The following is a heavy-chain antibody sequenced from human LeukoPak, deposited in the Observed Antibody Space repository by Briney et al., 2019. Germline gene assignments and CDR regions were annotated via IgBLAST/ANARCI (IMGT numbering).Heavy chain of an antibody. CDR3: AKSSVELLWFGELGATTRLYGMDV. CDR2: ISTNNGNT. CDR1: GYTFTSYG. Sequence: GASVKVSCKASGYTFTSYGISWVRQAPGQGLEWMGWISTNNGNTNYAQKYQGRVTMTTDTSTSTAYMELRSLRSDDTAVYYCAKSSVELLWFGELGATTRLYGMDVWGQGTTVTVSS. J-gene: IGHJ6*02. V-gene: IGHV1-18*01. D-gene: IGHD3-10*01.